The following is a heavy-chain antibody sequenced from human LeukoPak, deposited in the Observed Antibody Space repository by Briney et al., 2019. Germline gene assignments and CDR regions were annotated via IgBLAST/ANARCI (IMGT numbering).Heavy chain of an antibody. J-gene: IGHJ4*02. CDR1: GYTFTSYY. V-gene: IGHV1-46*01. D-gene: IGHD2-2*01. CDR2: INPSGGST. CDR3: ARGGDIVVVPAARARLGYFDY. Sequence: GASVKVSCKASGYTFTSYYMHWVRQAPGQGLEWMGIINPSGGSTSYAQKFQGRVTMTRDMSTSTVYMELSSLRSEDTAVYYCARGGDIVVVPAARARLGYFDYWGQGTLVTVSS.